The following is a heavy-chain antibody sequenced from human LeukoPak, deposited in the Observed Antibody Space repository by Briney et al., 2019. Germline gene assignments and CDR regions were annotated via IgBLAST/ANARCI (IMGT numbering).Heavy chain of an antibody. V-gene: IGHV1-8*01. D-gene: IGHD3-3*01. CDR3: ARKEWVPYYFDN. CDR1: GYTFTSYD. CDR2: MNPNSGNT. Sequence: ASVKVSCKASGYTFTSYDINWVRQATGQGLEWMGWMNPNSGNTGYAQKFQDRVTMTRNTSISTAYMELSSLRSEDTAVYYCARKEWVPYYFDNWGQGTLVTVSS. J-gene: IGHJ4*02.